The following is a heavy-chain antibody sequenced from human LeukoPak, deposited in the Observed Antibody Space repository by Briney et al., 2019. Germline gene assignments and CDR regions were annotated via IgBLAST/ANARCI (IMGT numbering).Heavy chain of an antibody. Sequence: SETLSLTCSVSGGSISSYYWNWIRQPPGKALEWIGYIYHSGSTNYNPSLKGRVTISVDTSKKQLSLRLSSVTAADTAVYYCAREQPPLGYFDYWGQGTLVTVSS. D-gene: IGHD5-18*01. CDR2: IYHSGST. V-gene: IGHV4-59*01. CDR1: GGSISSYY. CDR3: AREQPPLGYFDY. J-gene: IGHJ4*02.